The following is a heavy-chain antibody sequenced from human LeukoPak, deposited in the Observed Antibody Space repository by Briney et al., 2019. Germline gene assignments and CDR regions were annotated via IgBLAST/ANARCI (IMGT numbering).Heavy chain of an antibody. CDR3: ARIVAWHDAFDA. CDR2: IYYSGST. Sequence: SETLSLTCTVSGDSISSYYWSWIRQPPGKGLEWIGYIYYSGSTNYNPSLESRVTLSVDTSKNQFSLKLSSVTAADTAVYYCARIVAWHDAFDAWGQGTMVTVSS. CDR1: GDSISSYY. V-gene: IGHV4-59*01. D-gene: IGHD5-12*01. J-gene: IGHJ3*01.